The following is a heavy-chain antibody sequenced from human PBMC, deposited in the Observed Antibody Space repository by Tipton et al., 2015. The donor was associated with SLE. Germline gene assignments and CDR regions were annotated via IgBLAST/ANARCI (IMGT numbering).Heavy chain of an antibody. D-gene: IGHD2-21*02. V-gene: IGHV4-61*01. J-gene: IGHJ4*02. CDR3: ARMRRGGDGY. CDR1: GGSVSSGSYY. Sequence: TLSLTCSVSGGSVSSGSYYWAWIRQPPGKGLEWIGYIYYSGSSYYNPSLKSRVTISVDTSKNEFSLKLTSVTAADTSVYYCARMRRGGDGYWGQGTLVTVSS. CDR2: IYYSGSS.